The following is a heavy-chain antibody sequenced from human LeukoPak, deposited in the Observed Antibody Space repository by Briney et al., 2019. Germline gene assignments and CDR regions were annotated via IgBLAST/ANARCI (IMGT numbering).Heavy chain of an antibody. Sequence: GGSLRLSRAASGFTVSSNYMSWVRQAPGKGLEWVSVIYSGGSTYYADSVKGRFTISRDNSKNTLYLQMNSLRAEDTAAYYCARESGVGATYYFDYWGQGTLVTVSS. V-gene: IGHV3-53*01. CDR1: GFTVSSNY. D-gene: IGHD1-26*01. CDR3: ARESGVGATYYFDY. J-gene: IGHJ4*02. CDR2: IYSGGST.